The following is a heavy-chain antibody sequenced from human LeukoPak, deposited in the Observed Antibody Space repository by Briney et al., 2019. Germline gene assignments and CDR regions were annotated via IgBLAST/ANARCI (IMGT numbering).Heavy chain of an antibody. CDR1: GDSISSYY. Sequence: PSETLSLTCTVSGDSISSYYWNWIRQPPGKGLEWVGYIFYSGSTNYNPSLKSRVTISLDTSRNQFSLKVSSVTAADTAMYYCARRGSSGYYDYWGQGSLVTVSS. V-gene: IGHV4-59*08. CDR3: ARRGSSGYYDY. J-gene: IGHJ4*02. D-gene: IGHD3-22*01. CDR2: IFYSGST.